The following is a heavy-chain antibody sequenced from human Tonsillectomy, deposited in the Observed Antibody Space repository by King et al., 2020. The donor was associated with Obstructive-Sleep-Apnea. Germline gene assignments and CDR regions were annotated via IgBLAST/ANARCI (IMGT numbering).Heavy chain of an antibody. J-gene: IGHJ4*02. V-gene: IGHV5-51*01. D-gene: IGHD1-26*01. CDR3: ARLEGIMGATSLSPYFDY. CDR2: VFPDDSDT. Sequence: QLVQSGAEVKKPGESLKISCEGSGYTFTTYWIAWVRQMPGRGLEWMGIVFPDDSDTRHSPSFQGQVTISAGKSISTAYLQWSSLKASDTAIYYCARLEGIMGATSLSPYFDYWGQGTLVTVSS. CDR1: GYTFTTYW.